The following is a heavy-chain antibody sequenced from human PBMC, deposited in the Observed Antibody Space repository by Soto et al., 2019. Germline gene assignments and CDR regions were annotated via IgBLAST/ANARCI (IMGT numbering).Heavy chain of an antibody. Sequence: PRRSLRLSCAASALTFDDYTLNLVRQAPGKGLEWVSLISWDGGSTYYADSVKGRFTISRYSSKNSLYLQMNSLRTKDTTLYYCVKDRAVASGLEYYVGINGSGQARTVTVSS. CDR1: ALTFDDYT. J-gene: IGHJ6*01. V-gene: IGHV3-43*01. D-gene: IGHD6-19*01. CDR2: ISWDGGST. CDR3: VKDRAVASGLEYYVGING.